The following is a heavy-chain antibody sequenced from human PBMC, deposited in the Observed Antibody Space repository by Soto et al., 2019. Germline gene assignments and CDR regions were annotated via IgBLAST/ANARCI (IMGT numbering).Heavy chain of an antibody. CDR3: ARVGPAHYYDSSGYYSPLDY. CDR1: GDTFSSYA. V-gene: IGHV1-69*01. D-gene: IGHD3-22*01. Sequence: QVQLVQSGAEVKKPGSSVKVSCKASGDTFSSYAINWVRQAPGQGLEWMGGIIPMFGTANYAQKFKGRVTIAAGEITSTVYMGRSSLRFEDTDVYYCARVGPAHYYDSSGYYSPLDYWGQGTLVTVSS. J-gene: IGHJ4*02. CDR2: IIPMFGTA.